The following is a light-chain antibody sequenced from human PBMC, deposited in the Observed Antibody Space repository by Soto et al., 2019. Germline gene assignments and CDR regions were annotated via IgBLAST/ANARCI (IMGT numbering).Light chain of an antibody. CDR2: SAS. Sequence: DIQMTQSPSSLSASVGDRVTITCRASQSFSSYLNWYQQKPGKAPNLLIYSASKLHSGVPSRFSGSGSGTDFTLIISSLQPEDFATYYCQQSSSNPLTFGGGTRV. CDR1: QSFSSY. J-gene: IGKJ4*01. CDR3: QQSSSNPLT. V-gene: IGKV1-39*01.